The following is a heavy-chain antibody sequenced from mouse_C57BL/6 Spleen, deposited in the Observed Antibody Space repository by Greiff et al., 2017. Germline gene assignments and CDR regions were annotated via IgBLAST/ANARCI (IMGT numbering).Heavy chain of an antibody. Sequence: QVQLKESGPELVKPGASVKISCKASGYTFTDYYINWVKQRPGQGLEWIGWIFPGSGSTYYNEKFKGKATLTVDQSSCTAYMLLSSLTSEDSAVYFCARSLYYGSRDYAMDYWGQGTSVTVSS. CDR3: ARSLYYGSRDYAMDY. V-gene: IGHV1-75*01. D-gene: IGHD1-1*01. CDR2: IFPGSGST. J-gene: IGHJ4*01. CDR1: GYTFTDYY.